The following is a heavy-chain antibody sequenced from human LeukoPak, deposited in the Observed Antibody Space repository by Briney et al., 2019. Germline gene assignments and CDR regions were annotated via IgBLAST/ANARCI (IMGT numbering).Heavy chain of an antibody. Sequence: GESLKISCKGSGYSFTTYWIVWVRQMPGKGLEWMGIIYPGDSDTRYSPSFQGQVTISADKSINTAYLQWSSLKASDSAIYYCARLSIVGATLNFFDYWGQGTLVTVSP. CDR1: GYSFTTYW. D-gene: IGHD1-26*01. J-gene: IGHJ4*02. CDR2: IYPGDSDT. CDR3: ARLSIVGATLNFFDY. V-gene: IGHV5-51*01.